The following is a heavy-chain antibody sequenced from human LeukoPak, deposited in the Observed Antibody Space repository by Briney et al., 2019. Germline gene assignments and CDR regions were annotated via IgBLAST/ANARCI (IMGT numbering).Heavy chain of an antibody. D-gene: IGHD3-10*01. Sequence: GGSLRLSCAASGFTFSSYEMNWVRQAPGKGLEWVSHSSSSSSTIYYAGSVKGRFTIARDNAKNSVYLQMNSLRAEDTAVYSCARASGPFDYWGQGTLVTVSS. J-gene: IGHJ4*02. CDR1: GFTFSSYE. CDR2: SSSSSSTI. CDR3: ARASGPFDY. V-gene: IGHV3-48*03.